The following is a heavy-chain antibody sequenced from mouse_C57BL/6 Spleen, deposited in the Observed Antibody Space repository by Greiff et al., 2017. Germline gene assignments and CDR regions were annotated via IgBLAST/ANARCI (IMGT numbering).Heavy chain of an antibody. J-gene: IGHJ2*01. D-gene: IGHD2-10*01. V-gene: IGHV1-22*01. CDR2: INPNNGGT. Sequence: VQLQQSGPELVKPGASVKMSCKASGYTFTDYNMHWVKQSHGKSLEWIGYINPNNGGTSYNQKFKGKATLTVNKSSSTAYMELRSLTSEDSAVYYCARSRLLSSYYFDDWGQGTTLTVSS. CDR3: ARSRLLSSYYFDD. CDR1: GYTFTDYN.